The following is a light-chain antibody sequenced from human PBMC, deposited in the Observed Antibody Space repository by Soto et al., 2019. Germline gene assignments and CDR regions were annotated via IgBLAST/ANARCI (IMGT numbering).Light chain of an antibody. CDR1: QGISSW. CDR3: QQANSFPRT. V-gene: IGKV1-12*01. Sequence: DIQMTQSPSSVSASVGDRVSITCRASQGISSWLAWYQQKPGRAPKLLLDTGASLQSGVPSRFSGTGSGTEFTSTNSILHTDDVATYYCQQANSFPRTFGGGTPGEIK. J-gene: IGKJ4*01. CDR2: TGA.